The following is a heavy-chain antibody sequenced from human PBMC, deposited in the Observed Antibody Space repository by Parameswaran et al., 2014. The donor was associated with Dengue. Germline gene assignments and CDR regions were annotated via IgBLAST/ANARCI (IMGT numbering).Heavy chain of an antibody. CDR3: ARDRLRFLEWLSFYFDY. CDR2: ISAYNGNT. D-gene: IGHD3-3*01. Sequence: SWVRQAPGQGLEWMGWISAYNGNTNYAQKLQGRVTMTTDTSTSTAYMELRSLRSDDTAVYYCARDRLRFLEWLSFYFDYWGQGTLVTVSS. V-gene: IGHV1-18*01. J-gene: IGHJ4*02.